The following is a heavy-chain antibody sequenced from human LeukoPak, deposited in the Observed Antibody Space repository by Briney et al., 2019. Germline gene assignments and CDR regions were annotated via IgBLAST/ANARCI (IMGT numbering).Heavy chain of an antibody. Sequence: KPSQTLSLTCTVSGGSISSGDYYWSWIRQPPGKGLEWIGYIYYSGSTYYNPSLKSRVTISVDTSKNQFSLKLSSVTAADTAVYYCARARYCSSTSCVALDYWGQGTLVTVSS. CDR2: IYYSGST. CDR1: GGSISSGDYY. V-gene: IGHV4-30-4*08. D-gene: IGHD2-2*01. J-gene: IGHJ4*02. CDR3: ARARYCSSTSCVALDY.